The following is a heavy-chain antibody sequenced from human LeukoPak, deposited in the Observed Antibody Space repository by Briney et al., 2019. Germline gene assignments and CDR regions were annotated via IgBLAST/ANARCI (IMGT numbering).Heavy chain of an antibody. J-gene: IGHJ4*02. CDR3: VKRRYAGYNYFDY. D-gene: IGHD5-24*01. CDR2: ISSSGETT. CDR1: GFTLSSNA. Sequence: GGSLRLSCAASGFTLSSNAMNWVRQAPGKGLEWVSGISSSGETTYYADSVKGRFTISRDNSKNTLYLQMNSLRPEDTAVYYCVKRRYAGYNYFDYWGQGTLATVSS. V-gene: IGHV3-23*01.